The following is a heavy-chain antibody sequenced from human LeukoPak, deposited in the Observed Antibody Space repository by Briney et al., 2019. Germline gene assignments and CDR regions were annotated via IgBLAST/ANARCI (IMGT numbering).Heavy chain of an antibody. CDR3: ARLRMYYYDSSGSLGFDY. V-gene: IGHV4-39*01. D-gene: IGHD3-22*01. CDR1: GGSISSSSYY. CDR2: IYYSGST. J-gene: IGHJ4*02. Sequence: SETLSLTCTVSGGSISSSSYYWGWIRQPPGKGLEWIGSIYYSGSTYYNPPLKSRVTISVDTSKNQFSLKLSSVTAADTAVYYCARLRMYYYDSSGSLGFDYWGQGTLVTVSS.